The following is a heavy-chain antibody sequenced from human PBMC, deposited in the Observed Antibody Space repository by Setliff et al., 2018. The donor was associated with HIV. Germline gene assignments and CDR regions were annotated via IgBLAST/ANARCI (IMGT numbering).Heavy chain of an antibody. D-gene: IGHD1-26*01. CDR1: GDYISSDDYY. Sequence: LSLTCTVSGDYISSDDYYWGWIRQAPGKGLEWMGCIHDNGKAFYDTALKSRLTMYADTSRTQFYLNLRSVTASDTAVYYCVRYRSKIDWFDPWGQGTLVTVSS. CDR2: IHDNGKA. CDR3: VRYRSKIDWFDP. V-gene: IGHV4-39*01. J-gene: IGHJ5*02.